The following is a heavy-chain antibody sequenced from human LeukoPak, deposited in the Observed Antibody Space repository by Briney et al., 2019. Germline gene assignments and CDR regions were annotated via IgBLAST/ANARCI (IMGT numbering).Heavy chain of an antibody. D-gene: IGHD3-10*01. CDR1: GFTFSDYY. CDR2: IRSRAYGATT. CDR3: SRADYYGSGSPISLDV. V-gene: IGHV3-49*04. J-gene: IGHJ6*03. Sequence: GGSLRLSCAASGFTFSDYYMSWVRQAPGKGLEWVGFIRSRAYGATTEYAASVKGRFTISRDDSKSIAFLQMNSLKTEDTAVYYCSRADYYGSGSPISLDVSSKGTTVTVS.